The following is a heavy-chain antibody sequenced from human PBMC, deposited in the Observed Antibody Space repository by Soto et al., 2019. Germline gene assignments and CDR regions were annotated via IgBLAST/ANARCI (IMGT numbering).Heavy chain of an antibody. D-gene: IGHD3-10*01. CDR2: IYQSGST. Sequence: SETLSLTCSVSYVSINNADYSWSFLLQPPGRGLEWICYIYQSGSTTYNPSLKSRLTISLDRSKNEVSLKLTSVTAADTAVYYCTSDYTLRSYRFEYWGRGILVTVSS. V-gene: IGHV4-30-2*01. J-gene: IGHJ4*02. CDR1: YVSINNADYS. CDR3: TSDYTLRSYRFEY.